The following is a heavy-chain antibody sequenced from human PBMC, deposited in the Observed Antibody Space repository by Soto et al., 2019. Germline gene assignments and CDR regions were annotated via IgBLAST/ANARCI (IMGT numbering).Heavy chain of an antibody. Sequence: PGDSLKISCETSGYDFTRNFIFCVRQRPGKGLEWVGLVYPRGSDTRYSPSFRGHVSMSADESVRTAYLQWTSLEASDTAIYYCARQFCNTTACYMYLENWGKGNTVNVSS. CDR3: ARQFCNTTACYMYLEN. J-gene: IGHJ6*04. D-gene: IGHD4-17*01. V-gene: IGHV5-51*01. CDR1: GYDFTRNF. CDR2: VYPRGSDT.